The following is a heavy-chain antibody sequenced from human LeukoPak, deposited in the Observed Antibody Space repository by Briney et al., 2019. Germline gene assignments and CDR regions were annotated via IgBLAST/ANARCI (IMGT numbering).Heavy chain of an antibody. V-gene: IGHV4-34*01. J-gene: IGHJ4*02. D-gene: IGHD1-26*01. CDR2: INHSGST. CDR3: ARAGTVGAIIDY. CDR1: GGSLSGYY. Sequence: PSETLSLTCAVYGGSLSGYYWSWIRQPPGRGLEWLGEINHSGSTNYNTSLKRRVPTPEGTSKNHPFLKLRSVTAADTAVYYRARAGTVGAIIDYWGQRTLVTLPS.